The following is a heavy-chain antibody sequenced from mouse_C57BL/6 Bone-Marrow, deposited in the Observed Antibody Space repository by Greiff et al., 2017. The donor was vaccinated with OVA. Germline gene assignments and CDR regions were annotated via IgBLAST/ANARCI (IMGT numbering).Heavy chain of an antibody. Sequence: QVHVKQPGAELVRPGTSVKLSCKASGYTFTSYWMHWVKQRPGQGLEWIGVIDPSDSYTNYNQKFKGKATLTVDTSSSTAYMQLSSLTSEDSAVYYCASCYGSSWYFDVWGTGTTVTVSS. CDR3: ASCYGSSWYFDV. CDR1: GYTFTSYW. D-gene: IGHD1-1*01. V-gene: IGHV1-59*01. CDR2: IDPSDSYT. J-gene: IGHJ1*03.